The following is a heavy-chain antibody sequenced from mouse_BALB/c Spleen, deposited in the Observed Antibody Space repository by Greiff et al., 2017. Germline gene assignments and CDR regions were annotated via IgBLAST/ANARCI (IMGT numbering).Heavy chain of an antibody. CDR1: GYTFTSYW. CDR3: AYYRYDGFAY. V-gene: IGHV1S81*02. D-gene: IGHD2-14*01. CDR2: INPSNGRT. Sequence: QVQLQQPGAELVKPGASVKLSCKASGYTFTSYWMHWVKQTPGQGLEWIGEINPSNGRTNYNEKFKSKATLTVDKSSSTAYMQLSSLTSEDSAVYYCAYYRYDGFAYWGQGTLVTVSA. J-gene: IGHJ3*01.